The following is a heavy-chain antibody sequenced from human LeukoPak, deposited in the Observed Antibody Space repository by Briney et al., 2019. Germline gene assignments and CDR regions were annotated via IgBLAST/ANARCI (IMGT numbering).Heavy chain of an antibody. CDR1: GFTFSSFG. J-gene: IGHJ6*03. Sequence: PGGTLTLSCAASGFTFSSFGMSWIRQAPGKGLVWISGINHNGRSTYYADFVRRRITIFRDSSKQSLYLQINDMTAEDTVTYYWEKGPRPIITMVRDRWDRFYMDVWGKGTTVTVSS. CDR2: INHNGRST. V-gene: IGHV3-23*05. D-gene: IGHD3-10*01. CDR3: EKGPRPIITMVRDRWDRFYMDV.